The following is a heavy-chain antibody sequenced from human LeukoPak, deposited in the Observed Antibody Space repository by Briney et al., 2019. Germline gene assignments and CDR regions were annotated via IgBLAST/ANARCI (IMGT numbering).Heavy chain of an antibody. J-gene: IGHJ6*03. CDR3: ARDQTKWEPLRRRDYYYMDV. D-gene: IGHD1-26*01. CDR1: GFTFNSYW. CDR2: IKQDGSEK. V-gene: IGHV3-7*01. Sequence: PGGSLRLSCAASGFTFNSYWMSWVRQAPGKGLEWVANIKQDGSEKYYVDSVKGRFTISRDNAKNSLYLQMNSLRAEDTAVHYCARDQTKWEPLRRRDYYYMDVWGKGTTVTVSS.